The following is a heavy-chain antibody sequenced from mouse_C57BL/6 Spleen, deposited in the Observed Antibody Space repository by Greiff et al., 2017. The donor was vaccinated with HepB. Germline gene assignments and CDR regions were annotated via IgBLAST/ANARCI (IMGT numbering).Heavy chain of an antibody. V-gene: IGHV5-16*01. D-gene: IGHD1-1*01. Sequence: EVMLVESEGGLVQPGSSMKLSCTASGFTFSDYYMAWVRQVPEKGLEWVANINYDGSSTYYLDSLKSRFIISRDNAKNILYLQMSSLKSEDTATYYCARAEIYYYGSSYYFDYWGQGTTLTVSS. CDR2: INYDGSST. CDR3: ARAEIYYYGSSYYFDY. J-gene: IGHJ2*01. CDR1: GFTFSDYY.